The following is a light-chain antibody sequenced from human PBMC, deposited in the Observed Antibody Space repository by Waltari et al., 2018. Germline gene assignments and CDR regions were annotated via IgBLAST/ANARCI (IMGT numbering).Light chain of an antibody. J-gene: IGLJ3*02. CDR2: EVS. V-gene: IGLV2-14*01. CDR1: SRVVGGYNY. CDR3: CSFTSRSTWV. Sequence: QSALTQPASVSGSPGQSITISCTGTSRVVGGYNYVSWYQQHPGKVPKLLIFEVSNRPSGVSNRFSGSKSGNTASLTISGLQAEDESDYYCCSFTSRSTWVFGGGTKLTVL.